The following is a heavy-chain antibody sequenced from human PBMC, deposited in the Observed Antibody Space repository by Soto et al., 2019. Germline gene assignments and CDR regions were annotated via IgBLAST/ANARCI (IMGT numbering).Heavy chain of an antibody. CDR2: ISSGSDNI. CDR1: GFRFIAHS. CDR3: ARLPKGSLVTA. J-gene: IGHJ4*02. Sequence: GGLSLSCVANGFRFIAHSMTWVRQSPGKGLQWIAYISSGSDNIYYAESVRGRFTVSRDNAKNALFLQMNSLRDDDTATYYCARLPKGSLVTAWGQGTRVTVSS. V-gene: IGHV3-48*02. D-gene: IGHD2-21*02.